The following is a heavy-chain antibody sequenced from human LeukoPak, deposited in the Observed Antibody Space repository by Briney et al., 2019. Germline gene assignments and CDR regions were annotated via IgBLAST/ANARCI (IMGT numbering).Heavy chain of an antibody. CDR2: IIPILGIA. CDR1: GGTFSSYA. J-gene: IGHJ4*02. Sequence: SVKVSCKASGGTFSSYAISWVRQAPGQGLEWMGRIIPILGIANYAQKFQGRVTITADKSTSTAYMELSSLRSEDTAVYYCARSGVSRGGYSIDYWGQGTLVTVSS. D-gene: IGHD5-24*01. CDR3: ARSGVSRGGYSIDY. V-gene: IGHV1-69*04.